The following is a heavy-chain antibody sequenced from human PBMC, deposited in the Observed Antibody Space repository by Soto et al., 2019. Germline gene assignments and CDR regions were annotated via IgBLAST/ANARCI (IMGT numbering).Heavy chain of an antibody. Sequence: GGSLRLSCSASGFTFSRSDLHWVCQPPGKGLEWVGRVRSKIHNYATSFADSVRGRFTISRNDSDNTVSLEMSGLKSEDTALYYCSRHEEGRRMVFYGMDVWGQGTTVTVSS. CDR3: SRHEEGRRMVFYGMDV. CDR1: GFTFSRSD. J-gene: IGHJ6*02. CDR2: VRSKIHNYAT. V-gene: IGHV3-73*01. D-gene: IGHD2-8*01.